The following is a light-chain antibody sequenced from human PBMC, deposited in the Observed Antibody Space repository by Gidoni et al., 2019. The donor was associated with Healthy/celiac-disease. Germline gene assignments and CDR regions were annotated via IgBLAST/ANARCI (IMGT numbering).Light chain of an antibody. CDR2: AAS. CDR1: QSISSY. Sequence: MTKSPSSLSASVGDRFTITCRASQSISSYLNWYQQKPGKAPKLLIYAASSLQSGVPSRFSGSVSGTDFTLTISSQQPKDCATYYCQQSYSTPKWTFGQGSKVEIK. V-gene: IGKV1-39*01. J-gene: IGKJ1*01. CDR3: QQSYSTPKWT.